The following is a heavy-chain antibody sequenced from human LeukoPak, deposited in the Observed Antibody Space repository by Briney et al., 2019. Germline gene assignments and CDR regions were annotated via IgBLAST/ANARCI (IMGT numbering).Heavy chain of an antibody. CDR2: IIPIFGTA. V-gene: IGHV1-69*01. J-gene: IGHJ4*02. CDR1: GGTFSSYA. CDR3: ARFGLGVSGYDFSDY. D-gene: IGHD5-12*01. Sequence: SVKFSCKASGGTFSSYAISWVRQAPGQGLEWMGGIIPIFGTANYAQKFQGRVTITADESTSTAYMELSSLRSEDTAVYYCARFGLGVSGYDFSDYWGQGTLVTVSS.